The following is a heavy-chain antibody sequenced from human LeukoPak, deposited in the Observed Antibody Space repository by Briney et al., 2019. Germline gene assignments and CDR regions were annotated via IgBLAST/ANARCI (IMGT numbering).Heavy chain of an antibody. CDR1: GYTFTSYG. CDR2: ISAYNGNT. V-gene: IGHV1-18*01. J-gene: IGHJ4*02. D-gene: IGHD3-22*01. CDR3: ARALYDSSGYLPDY. Sequence: ASVKVPCKASGYTFTSYGISWVRQAPGQGLEWMGWISAYNGNTNYAQKLQGRVTMTTDTSTSTAYMELRSLRSDDTAVYYCARALYDSSGYLPDYWGQGTLVTVSS.